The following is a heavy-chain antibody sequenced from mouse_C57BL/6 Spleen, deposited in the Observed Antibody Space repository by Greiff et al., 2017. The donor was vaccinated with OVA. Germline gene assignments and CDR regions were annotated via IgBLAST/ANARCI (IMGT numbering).Heavy chain of an antibody. J-gene: IGHJ1*03. Sequence: EVQLQQSGPELVKPGASVKISCKASGYTFTDYYMNWVKQSHGKSLEWIGDINPNNGGTSYNQKFKGKATLTVDKSSSTAYMELRSLTSEDSAVYYCARSLNYYDYDGYFDVWGTGTTVTVSS. CDR3: ARSLNYYDYDGYFDV. V-gene: IGHV1-26*01. CDR1: GYTFTDYY. D-gene: IGHD2-4*01. CDR2: INPNNGGT.